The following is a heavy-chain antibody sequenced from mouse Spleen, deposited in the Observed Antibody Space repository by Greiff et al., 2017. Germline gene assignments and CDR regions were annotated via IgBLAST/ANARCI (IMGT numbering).Heavy chain of an antibody. CDR3: ARPQLGRDYFDY. Sequence: QVQLQQPGAELVKPGASVKLSCKASGYTFTSYWMHWVKQRPGQGLEWIGMIHPNSGSTNYNEKFKSKATLTVDKSSSTAYMQLSSLTSEDSAVYYCARPQLGRDYFDYWGQGTTLTVSS. D-gene: IGHD4-1*02. J-gene: IGHJ2*01. CDR1: GYTFTSYW. CDR2: IHPNSGST. V-gene: IGHV1-64*01.